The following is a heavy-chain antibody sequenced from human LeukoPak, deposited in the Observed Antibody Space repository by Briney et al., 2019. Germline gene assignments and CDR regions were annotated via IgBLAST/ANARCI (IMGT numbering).Heavy chain of an antibody. Sequence: ASVKVSFKASGYTFTGYYMHWVRQAPGQGLEWMGWINPNSGGRNYAQKFQGRVTMTRDTSISTAYMELSRLISDDTAVYYCARDVAAAGTEYNWFDPWGQGTPVTVSS. CDR3: ARDVAAAGTEYNWFDP. D-gene: IGHD6-13*01. V-gene: IGHV1-2*02. J-gene: IGHJ5*02. CDR2: INPNSGGR. CDR1: GYTFTGYY.